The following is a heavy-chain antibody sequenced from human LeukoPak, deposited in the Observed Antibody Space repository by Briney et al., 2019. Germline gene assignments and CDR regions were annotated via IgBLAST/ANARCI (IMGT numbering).Heavy chain of an antibody. Sequence: TGGSLRLSCAASGFTFSSYAMSWVRQAPGKGPEWVSAISGSGGSTYYADSVKGRFTISRDNSKNTLYLQMNSLRAEDTAVYYCARVLFGVDYWGQGTLVTVSS. V-gene: IGHV3-23*01. CDR3: ARVLFGVDY. D-gene: IGHD3-10*01. CDR1: GFTFSSYA. CDR2: ISGSGGST. J-gene: IGHJ4*02.